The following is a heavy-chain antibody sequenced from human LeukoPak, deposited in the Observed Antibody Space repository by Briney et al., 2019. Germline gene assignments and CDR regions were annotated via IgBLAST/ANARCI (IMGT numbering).Heavy chain of an antibody. D-gene: IGHD6-13*01. J-gene: IGHJ4*02. V-gene: IGHV1-18*01. CDR2: ISAYSGNT. CDR3: SRASAAGVSRGDY. Sequence: GSVKDSCKASGYTIVSYGISWVGQAPGQGLEGMGWISAYSGNTNYAQKLQDRLIMTPDTYTSTAYMEQRSLRSDCTAVYYCSRASAAGVSRGDYWGQGTLVTVSP. CDR1: GYTIVSYG.